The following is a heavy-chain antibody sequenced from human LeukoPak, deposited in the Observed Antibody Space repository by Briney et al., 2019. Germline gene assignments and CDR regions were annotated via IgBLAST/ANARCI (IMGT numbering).Heavy chain of an antibody. D-gene: IGHD4-17*01. V-gene: IGHV1-18*01. Sequence: ASVKVSCKASGYTFTSYGISWVRQAPGQGLEWMGWISVYNGNTNYAQKLQGRVTMTTDTSTSTAYMELRSLRSDDTAVYYCARGATVTTLYGYYYYYMDVWGKGTTVTVSS. CDR3: ARGATVTTLYGYYYYYMDV. CDR2: ISVYNGNT. CDR1: GYTFTSYG. J-gene: IGHJ6*03.